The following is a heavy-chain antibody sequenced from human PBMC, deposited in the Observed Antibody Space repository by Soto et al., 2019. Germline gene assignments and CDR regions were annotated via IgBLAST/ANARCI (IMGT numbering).Heavy chain of an antibody. Sequence: WVKVSCKASGDTFGRNAIHWGRQAPGQGREWMGGIIPMFPTTNYAQKFKGRLTIYADKSTGTAYMEMTSLRPEDTAVYDCTNAGDSADYGYWGQGTLVTVSS. V-gene: IGHV1-69*06. CDR3: TNAGDSADYGY. D-gene: IGHD2-21*01. J-gene: IGHJ4*02. CDR1: GDTFGRNA. CDR2: IIPMFPTT.